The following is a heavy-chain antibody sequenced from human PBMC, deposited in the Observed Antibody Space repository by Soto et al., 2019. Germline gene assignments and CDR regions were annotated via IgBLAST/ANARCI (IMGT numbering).Heavy chain of an antibody. V-gene: IGHV3-33*01. Sequence: QVQVVESGGGVVQPGRSLRLSCAASGFTFSSYGMHWVRQAPGKGLEWVAVIWYDGSNKYYADSVKGRFTISRDNSKNTLYLQMNSLSAEDTAVYYCARDNSSSWYGQTNWFDPWGQGTLVTVSS. CDR3: ARDNSSSWYGQTNWFDP. J-gene: IGHJ5*02. D-gene: IGHD6-13*01. CDR2: IWYDGSNK. CDR1: GFTFSSYG.